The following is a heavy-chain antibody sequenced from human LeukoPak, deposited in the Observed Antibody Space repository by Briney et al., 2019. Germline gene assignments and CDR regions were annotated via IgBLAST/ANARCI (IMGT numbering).Heavy chain of an antibody. CDR1: GGSISNYY. J-gene: IGHJ4*02. D-gene: IGHD3-22*01. Sequence: SETLSLTCTVSGGSISNYYWSWIRQPGGRGLEWIRRISSSGSTNYNPSLRSRVTMSIDTSTNQFSLKLSSVTAADTAVFYCARSAVDTADFDYWGQGTLVTVSS. CDR2: ISSSGST. V-gene: IGHV4-4*07. CDR3: ARSAVDTADFDY.